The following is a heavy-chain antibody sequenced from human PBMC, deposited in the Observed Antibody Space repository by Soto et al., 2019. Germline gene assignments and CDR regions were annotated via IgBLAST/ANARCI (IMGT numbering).Heavy chain of an antibody. Sequence: QVQLVESGGGVVQPGRSLRLSCAASGFTFTTYAMHWVRQAPGKGLEWVAIISYDGSNKYHADSVKGRFTISRDNSKNTLYLQMNSLRAEDTAVYYCAREDVSARKHYGMDVWGQGTTVTVSS. CDR2: ISYDGSNK. D-gene: IGHD2-8*01. CDR3: AREDVSARKHYGMDV. CDR1: GFTFTTYA. V-gene: IGHV3-30-3*01. J-gene: IGHJ6*02.